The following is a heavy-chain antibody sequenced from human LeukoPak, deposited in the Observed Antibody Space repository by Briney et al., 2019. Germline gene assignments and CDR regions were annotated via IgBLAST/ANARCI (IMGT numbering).Heavy chain of an antibody. V-gene: IGHV3-30*01. Sequence: GRSLRLSCAASGFTFSSFAIHWVRQAPGKGLEGVAVISDDGSNTYYAYSVKGRFTISRDNSKNTVYLQMNSLRAEDTAVYYCAKDQRRSTWNYGDALDFWGQGTMVFVSS. CDR1: GFTFSSFA. CDR2: ISDDGSNT. D-gene: IGHD1-7*01. J-gene: IGHJ3*01. CDR3: AKDQRRSTWNYGDALDF.